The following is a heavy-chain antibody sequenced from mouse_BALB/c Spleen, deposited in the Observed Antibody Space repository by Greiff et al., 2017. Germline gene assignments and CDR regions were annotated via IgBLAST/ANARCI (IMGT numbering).Heavy chain of an antibody. CDR1: GFTFSSFG. J-gene: IGHJ4*01. V-gene: IGHV5-17*02. CDR3: ARKYYAMDD. Sequence: EVQGVESGGGLVQPGGSRKLSCAASGFTFSSFGMHWVRQAPEKGLEWVAYISSGSSTIYYADTVKGRFTISRDNPKNTLFLQMTSLRSEDTAMYYCARKYYAMDDWGQGTSVTVSS. CDR2: ISSGSSTI.